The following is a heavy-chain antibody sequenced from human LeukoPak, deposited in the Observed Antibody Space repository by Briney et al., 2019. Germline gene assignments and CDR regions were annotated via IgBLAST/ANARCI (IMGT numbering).Heavy chain of an antibody. CDR1: GFSFSDYA. Sequence: GGSLRLSCAAPGFSFSDYALSWVRQAPGKGLEWVSTITDSGHGRDYADSVKGRFTISRDNSKNTLFLHLDSLRAGDTAVYHCATHPGPYGANPFNYWGQGTLVTVSS. J-gene: IGHJ4*02. V-gene: IGHV3-23*01. CDR2: ITDSGHGR. D-gene: IGHD4-17*01. CDR3: ATHPGPYGANPFNY.